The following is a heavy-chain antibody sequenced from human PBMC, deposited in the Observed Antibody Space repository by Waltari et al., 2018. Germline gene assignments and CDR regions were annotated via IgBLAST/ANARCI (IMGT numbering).Heavy chain of an antibody. CDR2: INTRGNT. D-gene: IGHD5-12*01. CDR1: GGSISSYY. J-gene: IGHJ4*02. V-gene: IGHV4-4*07. CDR3: ARSYSGYDYDS. Sequence: QVQLQESCPGLVQPSETLSLTCTVSGGSISSYYWSWIRQPAGEGLEWIGRINTRGNTKFNPSLESRVTVSVDTSKNQFSLKLSSVTAADTAVYYCARSYSGYDYDSWGQGTLVTVSS.